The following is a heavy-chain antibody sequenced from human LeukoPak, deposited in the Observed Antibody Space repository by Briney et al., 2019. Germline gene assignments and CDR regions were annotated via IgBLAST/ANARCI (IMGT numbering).Heavy chain of an antibody. CDR1: GFTVSSNY. Sequence: PGGSLRLSCAASGFTVSSNYMSWVRQAPGKGLEWVSVIYSGGSTYYEDSVKGRFTISKDNSKNTLYLQMNSLRAEDTAVYYCARVGGLYSSSWYQSYFDYWGQGTLVTVSS. V-gene: IGHV3-53*01. J-gene: IGHJ4*02. CDR2: IYSGGST. D-gene: IGHD6-13*01. CDR3: ARVGGLYSSSWYQSYFDY.